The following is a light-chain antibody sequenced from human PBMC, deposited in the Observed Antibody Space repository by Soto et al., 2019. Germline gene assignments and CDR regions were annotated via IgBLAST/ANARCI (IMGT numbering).Light chain of an antibody. CDR3: QAWDSSTAGVV. CDR2: QDT. V-gene: IGLV3-1*01. J-gene: IGLJ2*01. CDR1: NLRYKY. Sequence: SYELTQPPSVSVSPGQTASITCSGDNLRYKYVSWYQQKPGQSPLLVIYQDTKRPSGIPEQFSGSSSGNTATLTISGTQGMDEADYYCQAWDSSTAGVVFGGGTKVTVL.